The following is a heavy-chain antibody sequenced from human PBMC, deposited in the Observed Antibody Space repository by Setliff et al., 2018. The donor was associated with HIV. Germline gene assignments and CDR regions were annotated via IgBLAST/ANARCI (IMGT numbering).Heavy chain of an antibody. CDR1: GFTFSSYA. Sequence: PGESLKISCAASGFTFSSYAMSWVRQAPGKGLEWVSAISGSGGRTYYADSVKGRFTISRDNSKNTLYLQMNSLRAEDTAVYYCARGGIVVVPAVSSRYDYWGQGTLVTVSS. V-gene: IGHV3-23*01. D-gene: IGHD2-2*01. CDR2: ISGSGGRT. CDR3: ARGGIVVVPAVSSRYDY. J-gene: IGHJ4*02.